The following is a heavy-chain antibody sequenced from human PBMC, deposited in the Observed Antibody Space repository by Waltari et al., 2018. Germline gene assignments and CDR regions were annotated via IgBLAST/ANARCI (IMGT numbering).Heavy chain of an antibody. J-gene: IGHJ6*03. Sequence: QVQLQQWGAGLLKPSETLSLTCAVYGGSFSGYYWSWIRQPPGKGLEWIGEINHSGSTNYNPSLKSRVTISVDTSKNQFSLKLSSVTAADTAVYYCARRVTVVRGVMYRGYMDVWGKGTTVTVSS. CDR3: ARRVTVVRGVMYRGYMDV. CDR1: GGSFSGYY. V-gene: IGHV4-34*01. CDR2: INHSGST. D-gene: IGHD3-10*01.